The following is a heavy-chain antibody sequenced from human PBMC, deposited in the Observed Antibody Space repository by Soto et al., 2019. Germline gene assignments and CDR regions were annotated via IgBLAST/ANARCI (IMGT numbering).Heavy chain of an antibody. CDR1: GYTFTSYG. Sequence: ASVKVSCKASGYTFTSYGISWVRQAPGQGPEWMGWISAYNGNTNYAQKLQGRVTMTTDTSTSTAYMELRSLGSDDTAVYYCARDQDYYDSSGYPRPWFDPWGQGTLVTVSS. J-gene: IGHJ5*02. D-gene: IGHD3-22*01. V-gene: IGHV1-18*04. CDR2: ISAYNGNT. CDR3: ARDQDYYDSSGYPRPWFDP.